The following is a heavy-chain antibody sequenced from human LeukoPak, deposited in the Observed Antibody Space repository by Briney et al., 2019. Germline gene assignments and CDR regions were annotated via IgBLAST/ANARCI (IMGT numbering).Heavy chain of an antibody. CDR3: APIYCSGGSCYWGPFDP. D-gene: IGHD2-15*01. CDR1: GYTLTELS. V-gene: IGHV1-24*01. CDR2: FDPEDGET. J-gene: IGHJ5*02. Sequence: APVKVSCKVSGYTLTELSMHWVRQAPGKGLEWMGGFDPEDGETIYAQKFQGRVTMTEDTSTDTAYMELSSLRSEDTAVYYCAPIYCSGGSCYWGPFDPWGQGTLVTVSS.